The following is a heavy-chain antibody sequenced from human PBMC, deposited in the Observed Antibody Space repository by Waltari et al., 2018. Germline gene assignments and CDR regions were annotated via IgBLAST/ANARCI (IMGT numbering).Heavy chain of an antibody. CDR1: GFTFSPYW. J-gene: IGHJ4*02. CDR2: IEQNGSQK. D-gene: IGHD1-1*01. V-gene: IGHV3-7*01. Sequence: EVQLVESGGGLVQPGGSLRLSCATSGFTFSPYWMGWVRQAPGKGLEWVANIEQNGSQKYYVDSVKGRFTISRDNAKNSLYLQMNSLRVEDTAVYYCATYNWNDVGNNWGQGTLVTVSS. CDR3: ATYNWNDVGNN.